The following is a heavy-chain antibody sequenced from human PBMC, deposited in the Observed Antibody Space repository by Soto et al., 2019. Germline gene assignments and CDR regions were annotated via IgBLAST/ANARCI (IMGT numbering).Heavy chain of an antibody. V-gene: IGHV3-23*01. Sequence: TGGSLRLSCAASGFTFSTYAMNWVRQAPGKGLEWVSGISGSVDSTYYADSVKGRFTVSRDNSKNTLYLQMNSLRFEDTSVFYCAKERSSGWSLDYWGQGTLVTVSS. J-gene: IGHJ4*02. CDR2: ISGSVDST. CDR3: AKERSSGWSLDY. D-gene: IGHD6-19*01. CDR1: GFTFSTYA.